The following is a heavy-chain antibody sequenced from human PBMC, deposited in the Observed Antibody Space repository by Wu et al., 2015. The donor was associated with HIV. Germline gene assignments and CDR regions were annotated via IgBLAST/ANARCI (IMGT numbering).Heavy chain of an antibody. CDR3: ARGDYYDSSTYYPGYFHH. J-gene: IGHJ1*01. V-gene: IGHV1-8*01. CDR2: MNPNTGDT. CDR1: GYTFTNYD. Sequence: QVQLVQSGAEVKKPGASVKVSCKASGYTFTNYDLNWVRQATGQGLEWMGWMNPNTGDTGYAQKFQGRVTMTRNSSIDTAYMELGSLRSEDTAVYYCARGDYYDSSTYYPGYFHHWGQGTLVTVSS. D-gene: IGHD3-22*01.